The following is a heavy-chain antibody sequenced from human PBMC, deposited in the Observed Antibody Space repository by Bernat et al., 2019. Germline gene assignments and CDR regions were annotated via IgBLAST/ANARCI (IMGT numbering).Heavy chain of an antibody. CDR2: SNTNTGNP. D-gene: IGHD1-7*01. Sequence: QVQLVQSGSELKKPGASVKVSCKASGYTFTSYAMNWVRQAPGQGLEWMGWSNTNTGNPTYVQGFTGRFVFSLDTSVTTAYLQISSLTPEDTAVYYCVREEVRELTYWGQGTLVTVSS. J-gene: IGHJ4*02. CDR1: GYTFTSYA. CDR3: VREEVRELTY. V-gene: IGHV7-4-1*02.